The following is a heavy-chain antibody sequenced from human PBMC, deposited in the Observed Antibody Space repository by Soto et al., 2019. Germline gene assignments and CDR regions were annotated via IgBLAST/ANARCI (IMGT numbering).Heavy chain of an antibody. CDR1: GYTFTDYY. V-gene: IGHV1-2*02. CDR3: ARRYYDVLAGYPSFVL. Sequence: QVQLVQSGAEVKKPGASVKVSCKASGYTFTDYYMHWVRQAPGQGLEWMGWINPDSGATNYAQKCQGRVAMTRVTSISTAYMELSGLRSYDTAVYYCARRYYDVLAGYPSFVLWGGGTLVTVSS. J-gene: IGHJ2*01. D-gene: IGHD3-9*01. CDR2: INPDSGAT.